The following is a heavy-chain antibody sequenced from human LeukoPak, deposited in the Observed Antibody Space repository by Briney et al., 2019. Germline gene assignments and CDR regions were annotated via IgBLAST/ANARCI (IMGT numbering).Heavy chain of an antibody. CDR3: ARDGYYDSSGYAFDI. CDR2: IYYSGST. J-gene: IGHJ3*02. V-gene: IGHV4-61*01. D-gene: IGHD3-22*01. CDR1: GGSISSSSYY. Sequence: SETLSLTCTVSGGSISSSSYYWGWIRQPPGKGLEWIGYIYYSGSTNYNPSLKSRVTISVDTSKNQFSLKLSSVTAADTAVYYCARDGYYDSSGYAFDIWGQGTMVTVSS.